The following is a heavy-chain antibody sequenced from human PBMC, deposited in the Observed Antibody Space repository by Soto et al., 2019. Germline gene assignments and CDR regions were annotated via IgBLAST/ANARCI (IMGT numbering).Heavy chain of an antibody. CDR1: GYTFTGYY. CDR2: INPNSGGT. Sequence: ASVKVSCKASGYTFTGYYMHWVRQAPGQGLEWMGWINPNSGGTNYAQKFQGRFTISRDNAKNSLYLQMNSLRAEDTAVYFCERGDYYDTSGPFSDAFDIWGQGTMVTVSS. V-gene: IGHV1-2*02. J-gene: IGHJ3*02. D-gene: IGHD3-22*01. CDR3: ERGDYYDTSGPFSDAFDI.